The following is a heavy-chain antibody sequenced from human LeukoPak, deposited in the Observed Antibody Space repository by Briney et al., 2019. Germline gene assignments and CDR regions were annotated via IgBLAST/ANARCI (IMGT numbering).Heavy chain of an antibody. J-gene: IGHJ4*02. D-gene: IGHD6-13*01. CDR1: GLTFSIYS. CDR3: TSYSTIEASDY. Sequence: LTGRSLRLSCAASGLTFSIYSMNWVCQAPGKGLQWVSYISGSSSSIYYADSVKGRFTISRDNAKNSLYLQMNSLRAEDTAVYYCTSYSTIEASDYWGQGTLVTVSS. V-gene: IGHV3-48*04. CDR2: ISGSSSSI.